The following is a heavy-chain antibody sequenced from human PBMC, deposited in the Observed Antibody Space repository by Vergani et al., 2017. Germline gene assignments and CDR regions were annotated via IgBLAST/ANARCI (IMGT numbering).Heavy chain of an antibody. J-gene: IGHJ4*02. CDR2: ISGSSSYV. V-gene: IGHV3-21*02. Sequence: EVQLVESGGGLVKPGGSLRLSCAASGFSFSSYSMNWVRQAPGKGLEWVASISGSSSYVFYRDSVEGRFTITRDNAKKSVYLQMNSLRAEDTAMYFCAGGLXGCTHIRCSPPSYWGQGTQVTVSS. D-gene: IGHD2-8*01. CDR3: AGGLXGCTHIRCSPPSY. CDR1: GFSFSSYS.